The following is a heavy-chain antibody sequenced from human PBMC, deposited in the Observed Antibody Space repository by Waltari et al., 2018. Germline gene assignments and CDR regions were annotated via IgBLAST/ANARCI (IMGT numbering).Heavy chain of an antibody. CDR1: GFTFLVHE. CDR2: IGSSDTTT. Sequence: EAQLVESGGGLVQSGGSLRLCCVASGFTFLVHEVTWVRQAPGRGLEWLSSIGSSDTTTSYADSVKGRFTISRDNAKNSVFLQMDSLRAADTAVYFCARGGLNNYYNSFDNWGEGTLVTVSS. D-gene: IGHD3-10*01. CDR3: ARGGLNNYYNSFDN. V-gene: IGHV3-48*03. J-gene: IGHJ4*02.